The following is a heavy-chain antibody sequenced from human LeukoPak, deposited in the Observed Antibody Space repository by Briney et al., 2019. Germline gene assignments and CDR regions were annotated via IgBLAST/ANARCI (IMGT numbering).Heavy chain of an antibody. CDR3: ARASYYDSSGYLTPFDY. CDR1: GGSISSYY. J-gene: IGHJ4*02. D-gene: IGHD3-22*01. Sequence: SETLSLTCTVSGGSISSYYWSWIRQPPGKGLEWIGYIYYSGSTNYNPSLKSRVTISVDTSKNQFSLKLSSVTAADTAVYYCARASYYDSSGYLTPFDYWGQGTLVTVSS. CDR2: IYYSGST. V-gene: IGHV4-59*01.